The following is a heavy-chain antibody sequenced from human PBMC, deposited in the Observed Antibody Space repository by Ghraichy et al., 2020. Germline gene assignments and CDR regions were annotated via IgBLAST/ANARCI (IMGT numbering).Heavy chain of an antibody. CDR1: GGSVNSGSYY. Sequence: SETLSLTCTVSGGSVNSGSYYWTWIRQSPGKGLEWIGNIYYSGSANYNPSLKSRVTISVDTSKNQFSLKLSSVTAADTAVYYCARDTDYYGSGSPLSDWGQGTLVTVSS. CDR2: IYYSGSA. J-gene: IGHJ4*02. V-gene: IGHV4-61*01. CDR3: ARDTDYYGSGSPLSD. D-gene: IGHD3-10*01.